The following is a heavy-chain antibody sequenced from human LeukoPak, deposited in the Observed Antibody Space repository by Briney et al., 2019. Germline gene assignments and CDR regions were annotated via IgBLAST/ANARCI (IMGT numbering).Heavy chain of an antibody. CDR2: IIPIFGTA. CDR3: ARWEYYYDTHYYYYYYGMDV. J-gene: IGHJ6*02. CDR1: GGTFSSYA. D-gene: IGHD3-22*01. V-gene: IGHV1-69*13. Sequence: GASVKVSCTASGGTFSSYAISWVRQAPGQGLEWMGGIIPIFGTANYAQKFQGRVTITADESTSTAYMELSSLRSEDTAAYYCARWEYYYDTHYYYYYYGMDVWGQGTTVTVSS.